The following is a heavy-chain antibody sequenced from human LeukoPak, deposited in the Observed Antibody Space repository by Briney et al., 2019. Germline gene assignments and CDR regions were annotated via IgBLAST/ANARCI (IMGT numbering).Heavy chain of an antibody. D-gene: IGHD3-22*01. CDR3: ARVEGYYDSSGYEALDY. CDR1: GYTFTGYY. J-gene: IGHJ4*02. V-gene: IGHV1-2*02. Sequence: GASVKVSCKASGYTFTGYYMHWVRQAPGQGLEWMGWINPNSGGTNCAQKFQGRVTMTRDTSISTAYMELSRLRSDDTAVYYCARVEGYYDSSGYEALDYWGQGTLVTVSS. CDR2: INPNSGGT.